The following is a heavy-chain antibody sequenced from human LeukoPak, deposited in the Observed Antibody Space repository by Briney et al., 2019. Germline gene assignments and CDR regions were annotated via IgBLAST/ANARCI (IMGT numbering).Heavy chain of an antibody. CDR2: IKQDGSEK. J-gene: IGHJ6*03. V-gene: IGHV3-7*01. Sequence: PGGSLRLSCAASGFTFSSYWMSWVRQAPGKGLEWVANIKQDGSEKYYVDSVKGRFTISRDNAKNSLYLQMNSLRAEDTAVYYCARDKEGNSNWDYYYYMDVWGQGTTVTVSS. CDR3: ARDKEGNSNWDYYYYMDV. D-gene: IGHD4-11*01. CDR1: GFTFSSYW.